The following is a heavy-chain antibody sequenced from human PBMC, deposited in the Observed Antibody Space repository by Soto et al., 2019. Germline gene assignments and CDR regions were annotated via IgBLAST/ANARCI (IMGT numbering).Heavy chain of an antibody. V-gene: IGHV1-18*01. D-gene: IGHD3-9*01. Sequence: QVQLVQSGAEVKRPGDSVKVSCQASGYTFGHFYITWVRQAPGQGLEWMGAISPHNRNTNYAEKFRGRVTMTTDTCTTTAYMEVRSLRSDDTAVYYCARDEGGYDILTGYYKAHHFDQWGQGALVTVSS. CDR1: GYTFGHFY. CDR2: ISPHNRNT. CDR3: ARDEGGYDILTGYYKAHHFDQ. J-gene: IGHJ4*02.